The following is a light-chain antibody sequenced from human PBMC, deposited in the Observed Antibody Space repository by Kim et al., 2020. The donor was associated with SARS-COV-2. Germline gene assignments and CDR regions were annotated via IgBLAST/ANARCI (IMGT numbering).Light chain of an antibody. CDR2: DAS. V-gene: IGKV3-11*01. Sequence: WSPGERSTRSCRASQSVSSYLAWYQQKPGQAPRLLIYDASNRATGIPARFSGSGSGTDFTLTISSLEPEDFAVYYCKQRSNWPPTFGQGTRLEIK. CDR1: QSVSSY. CDR3: KQRSNWPPT. J-gene: IGKJ5*01.